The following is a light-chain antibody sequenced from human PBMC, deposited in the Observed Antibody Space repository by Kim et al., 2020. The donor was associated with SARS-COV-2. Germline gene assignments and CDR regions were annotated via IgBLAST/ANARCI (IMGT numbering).Light chain of an antibody. V-gene: IGKV3-20*01. Sequence: EIVLTQSPGTLSLSPGERATLSCRASQSVSSSYLAWYQQKPGQAPRLLLYGASSRATGIPDRFSGSGSGTDFTLTITRLEPEDFAVYYCQQSYTFGQGTKLEI. CDR2: GAS. CDR3: QQSYT. CDR1: QSVSSSY. J-gene: IGKJ2*01.